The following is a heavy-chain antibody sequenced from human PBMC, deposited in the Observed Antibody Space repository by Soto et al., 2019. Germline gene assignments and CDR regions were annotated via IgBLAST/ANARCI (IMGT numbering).Heavy chain of an antibody. Sequence: QLQLQESGPGLVKPSETLSLTCTVSGGSISSSSYYWGWIRQPPGKGLEWIGNIYSSGSTYYNPSLKSRVTISVDTSKNKFSLKLSSVTAADTAVYYCARHASHYYYYYMDVWGKGTTVTVSS. CDR2: IYSSGST. V-gene: IGHV4-39*01. J-gene: IGHJ6*03. CDR3: ARHASHYYYYYMDV. D-gene: IGHD2-2*01. CDR1: GGSISSSSYY.